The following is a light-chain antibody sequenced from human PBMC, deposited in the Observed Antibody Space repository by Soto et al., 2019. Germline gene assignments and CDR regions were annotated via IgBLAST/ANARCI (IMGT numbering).Light chain of an antibody. J-gene: IGKJ2*01. Sequence: DIQMTQSPSTLSASVGDRVTITCRASQRISSWLAWYQQKPGKAPKLLIYKASSLESGVPSRLSGRGSGTEFTLNISSLQTDDFATYAGQQYNSYSYTFGQGTTLQIK. CDR2: KAS. V-gene: IGKV1-5*03. CDR3: QQYNSYSYT. CDR1: QRISSW.